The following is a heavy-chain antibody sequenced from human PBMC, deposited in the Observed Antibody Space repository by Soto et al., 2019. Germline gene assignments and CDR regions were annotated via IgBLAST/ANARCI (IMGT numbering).Heavy chain of an antibody. Sequence: SETLSLTCAVSGGSISSGGYSWSWIRQPPGKGLEWIGYIYHSGSTYYNPSLKSRVTISVDRSKNQFSLKLSSVTAADTAVYYCARDQLEGNWFDPWGQGTLVTVSS. D-gene: IGHD1-1*01. CDR1: GGSISSGGYS. CDR3: ARDQLEGNWFDP. J-gene: IGHJ5*02. CDR2: IYHSGST. V-gene: IGHV4-30-2*01.